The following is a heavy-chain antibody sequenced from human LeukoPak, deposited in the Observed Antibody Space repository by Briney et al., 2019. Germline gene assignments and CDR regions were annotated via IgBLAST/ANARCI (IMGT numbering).Heavy chain of an antibody. CDR2: IFYSGST. J-gene: IGHJ1*01. CDR3: ARGGLQSKYVRGLQL. V-gene: IGHV4-59*08. D-gene: IGHD4-11*01. Sequence: SETLSLTCTVSGGSISSHYWSWFRQPPGKGLEWIGYIFYSGSTNYNPSLKSRVTTSVDASKNQFSLKLSSVTAADTAVYYCARGGLQSKYVRGLQLWGQGTLVTVSS. CDR1: GGSISSHY.